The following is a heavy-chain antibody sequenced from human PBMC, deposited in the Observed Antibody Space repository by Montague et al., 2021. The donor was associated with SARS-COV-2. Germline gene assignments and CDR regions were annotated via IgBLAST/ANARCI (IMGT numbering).Heavy chain of an antibody. D-gene: IGHD6-13*01. Sequence: QSGAEVKRPGESLRISCKGSGYSFTSYWISWVRQMPGKGLEWMGRIDPSDSYTNYSPSFQGHVTISADKSISTAYLQWSSLKASDTAMYYCARLRAAGFNYYYGMDVWGQGTTVTVSS. J-gene: IGHJ6*02. V-gene: IGHV5-10-1*01. CDR3: ARLRAAGFNYYYGMDV. CDR1: GYSFTSYW. CDR2: IDPSDSYT.